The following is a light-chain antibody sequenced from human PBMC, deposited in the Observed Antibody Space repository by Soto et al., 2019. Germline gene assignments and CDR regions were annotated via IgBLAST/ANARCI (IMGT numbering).Light chain of an antibody. Sequence: DIVMTQSPDSLAVSLGERATINCKSSQSVLYSSNNKNYLAWYQQKPGKPPKLLIYWASTRESGVPDRFSGSGSGTDFTLTIRSLQAEDVAVYYCQQYYSTPITFGGGTKVEIK. J-gene: IGKJ4*01. CDR2: WAS. CDR1: QSVLYSSNNKNY. CDR3: QQYYSTPIT. V-gene: IGKV4-1*01.